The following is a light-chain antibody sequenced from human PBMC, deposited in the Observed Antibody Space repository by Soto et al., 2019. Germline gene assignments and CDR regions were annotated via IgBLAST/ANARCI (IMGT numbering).Light chain of an antibody. CDR1: QSVSVN. CDR3: QQYNNWPL. CDR2: GAS. J-gene: IGKJ1*01. V-gene: IGKV3-15*01. Sequence: EIVMTQSPGTLSVSPGERATLSCRASQSVSVNLAWYQQKPGQAPRLLIYGASTRATGIPARFSGSGSGTEFTLTISSLQSEDFAVYYCQQYNNWPLFGQGTKVDIK.